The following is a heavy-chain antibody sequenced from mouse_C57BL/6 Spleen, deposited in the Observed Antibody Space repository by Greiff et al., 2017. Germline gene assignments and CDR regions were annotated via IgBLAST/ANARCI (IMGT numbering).Heavy chain of an antibody. D-gene: IGHD1-1*01. Sequence: QVQLQQSGAELMKPGASVKLSCKATGYTFTGYWIEWVKQRPGHGLEWIGEILPGSGSTNYNEKFKGKATFNADTSSNTAYMQLRSLTTEDSAIYYCERSRGLYYYGSSHAMDYWGQGTSVTVSS. CDR3: ERSRGLYYYGSSHAMDY. V-gene: IGHV1-9*01. CDR2: ILPGSGST. J-gene: IGHJ4*01. CDR1: GYTFTGYW.